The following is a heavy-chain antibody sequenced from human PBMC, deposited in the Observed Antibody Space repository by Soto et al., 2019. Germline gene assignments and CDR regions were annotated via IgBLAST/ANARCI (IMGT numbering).Heavy chain of an antibody. V-gene: IGHV3-74*01. Sequence: EVQLVESGGGLVQPGGSLRLSCAASGFTFSSYWMHWVRQAPGKGLVWVSRINSDGSSTSYARPVKGRFTISRDNAKNTLYLQMNSLRAEDTAVYYCARADYYDYVWGSYRSDFDYWGQGTLVTVSS. CDR1: GFTFSSYW. D-gene: IGHD3-16*02. CDR3: ARADYYDYVWGSYRSDFDY. J-gene: IGHJ4*02. CDR2: INSDGSST.